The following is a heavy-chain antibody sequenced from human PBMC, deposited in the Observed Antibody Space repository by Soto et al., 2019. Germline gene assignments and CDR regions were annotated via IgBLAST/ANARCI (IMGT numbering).Heavy chain of an antibody. CDR3: ARSDVLYFFWFNGFAP. V-gene: IGHV1-18*01. J-gene: IGHJ5*02. CDR2: ISAYNGNT. D-gene: IGHD3-16*01. Sequence: GASVKVSCKASGYTFTRYGISWVRQAPGQGLEWMGWISAYNGNTNYAQKLQGRVTMTTDTSTSTAYMELRSLRSDDTAVYYCARSDVLYFFWFNGFAPWGQGPLPTASS. CDR1: GYTFTRYG.